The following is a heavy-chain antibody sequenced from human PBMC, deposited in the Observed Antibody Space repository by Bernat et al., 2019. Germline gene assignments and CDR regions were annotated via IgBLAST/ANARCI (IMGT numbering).Heavy chain of an antibody. CDR1: GFTFSSYA. D-gene: IGHD3-3*01. J-gene: IGHJ5*02. Sequence: QVQLVESGGGVVQPGRSLRLSCAASGFTFSSYAMHWVRQAPGKGLEWVAVIWYDGSNKYYADSVKGRFTISRDNSKNTLYLQMNSLRAEDTAVYYCAREGTDFWSGYHRSNWFDPWGQGTLVTVSS. CDR3: AREGTDFWSGYHRSNWFDP. CDR2: IWYDGSNK. V-gene: IGHV3-33*08.